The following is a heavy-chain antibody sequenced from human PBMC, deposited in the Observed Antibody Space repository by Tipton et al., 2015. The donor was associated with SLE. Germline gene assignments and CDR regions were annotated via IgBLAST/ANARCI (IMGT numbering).Heavy chain of an antibody. J-gene: IGHJ3*01. CDR2: IYSGGST. D-gene: IGHD3-22*01. Sequence: SLRLSCAVSGFTVSSNYMSWVRQAPGKGLEWVSVIYSGGSTDYADSVKGRFTISRDNSKNTLYLQMNSLRAEDTAIYYCARDRADDSRGYHDAFDVWGQGTMVTVSS. CDR1: GFTVSSNY. V-gene: IGHV3-66*02. CDR3: ARDRADDSRGYHDAFDV.